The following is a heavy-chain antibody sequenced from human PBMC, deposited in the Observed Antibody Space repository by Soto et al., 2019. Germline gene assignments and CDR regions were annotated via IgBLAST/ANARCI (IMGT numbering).Heavy chain of an antibody. CDR2: IFYSGST. D-gene: IGHD2-21*01. V-gene: IGHV4-59*08. J-gene: IGHJ5*02. CDR3: ARQPTTGDTDLWFDP. CDR1: GTSVTGYY. Sequence: SETLSLTCTVSGTSVTGYYWSWIRQPPGKGLEWIGNIFYSGSTYYNPTLASRVTVSVDTSKNEFSLKLRSVTAADTAVYYCARQPTTGDTDLWFDPWGQGTLVTVSS.